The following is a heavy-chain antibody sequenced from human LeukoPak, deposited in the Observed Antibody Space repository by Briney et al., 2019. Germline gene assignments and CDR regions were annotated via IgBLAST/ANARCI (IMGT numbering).Heavy chain of an antibody. CDR1: GGSFSGYY. D-gene: IGHD6-13*01. CDR2: INHSGST. CDR3: AXKQXLVPREIWYFDL. J-gene: IGHJ2*01. Sequence: PSETLPLTCAVYGGSFSGYYWSWIRQPPGKGLEWIGEINHSGSTNYNPSLKSRVTISVDTSKNQFSLKLSSVTAADTAVYYCAXKQXLVPREIWYFDLWGRGTLVTVSS. V-gene: IGHV4-34*01.